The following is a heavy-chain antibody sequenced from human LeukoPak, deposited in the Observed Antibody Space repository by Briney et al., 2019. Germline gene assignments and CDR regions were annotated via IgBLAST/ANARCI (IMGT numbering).Heavy chain of an antibody. Sequence: ASVKVSCKASGYTFTGYYMHWVRQAPGQGLEWMGWINPKSSGTNYAQKFQGRVTMTRDTSISTAYMELSRLRSDDTAVYYCARDLSIAVADAFDIWGQGTMVTVFS. CDR1: GYTFTGYY. V-gene: IGHV1-2*02. CDR3: ARDLSIAVADAFDI. CDR2: INPKSSGT. D-gene: IGHD6-19*01. J-gene: IGHJ3*02.